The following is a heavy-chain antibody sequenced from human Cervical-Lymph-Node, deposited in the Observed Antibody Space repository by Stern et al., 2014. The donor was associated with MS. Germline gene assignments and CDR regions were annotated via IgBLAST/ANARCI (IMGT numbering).Heavy chain of an antibody. Sequence: QLVQSGGDLVKPGGSLRLSCAASGFTFNDYYLSWIRQAPGKGLELVSYISSSGNTIYYADSVKGRFAISRDNAKNSLSLQMNSLRAEDTAIYYCARSFGDYAEFDYWGQGTLVTVSS. J-gene: IGHJ4*02. CDR1: GFTFNDYY. D-gene: IGHD4-17*01. CDR2: ISSSGNTI. V-gene: IGHV3-11*01. CDR3: ARSFGDYAEFDY.